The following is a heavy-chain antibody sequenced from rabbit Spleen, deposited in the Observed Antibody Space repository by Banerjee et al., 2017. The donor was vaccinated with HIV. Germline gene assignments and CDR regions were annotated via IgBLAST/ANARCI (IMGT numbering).Heavy chain of an antibody. V-gene: IGHV1S45*01. Sequence: QEQLEESGGDLVKPEGSLTLTCTASGFSLSRDYWICWVRQAPGKGLEWIACIDAGVKGTTYYASWAKGRFAVSKTSPTTVTLQMTSLTAADMATYFCARDGSGWGANFNSWGPGTLVTVS. CDR3: ARDGSGWGANFNS. CDR2: IDAGVKGTT. J-gene: IGHJ4*01. D-gene: IGHD4-1*01. CDR1: GFSLSRDYW.